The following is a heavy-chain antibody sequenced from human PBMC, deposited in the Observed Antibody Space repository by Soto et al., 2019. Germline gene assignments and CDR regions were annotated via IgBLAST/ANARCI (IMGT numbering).Heavy chain of an antibody. CDR1: GFTFSSYG. V-gene: IGHV3-30*18. CDR2: ISYDGSNK. CDR3: AKGGGYDFYYYYGMDV. D-gene: IGHD5-12*01. Sequence: GGSLRLSCAASGFTFSSYGMHWVRQAPGKGLEWVAVISYDGSNKYYADSVKGRFTISRDNSKNTLYLQMNSLRAEDTAVYYCAKGGGYDFYYYYGMDVWGQGTTVTVSS. J-gene: IGHJ6*02.